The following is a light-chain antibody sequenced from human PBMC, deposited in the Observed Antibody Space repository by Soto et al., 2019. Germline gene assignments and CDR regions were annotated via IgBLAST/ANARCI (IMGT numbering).Light chain of an antibody. Sequence: DIVLTQSPGTLSLSPGERATLSCRASQSVSSSYLAWYQQKPGQAPRLLIYGASSRATGIPDRFSGSGSGTDFTLTISRLETADFAVYYCQQYGSSPVTFGQGTRVDIK. J-gene: IGKJ1*01. V-gene: IGKV3-20*01. CDR2: GAS. CDR1: QSVSSSY. CDR3: QQYGSSPVT.